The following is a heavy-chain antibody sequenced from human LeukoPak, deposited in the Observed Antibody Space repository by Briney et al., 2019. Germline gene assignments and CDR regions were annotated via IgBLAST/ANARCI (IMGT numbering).Heavy chain of an antibody. CDR2: IYHSGST. J-gene: IGHJ6*03. Sequence: PSETLSLTCTVSGGSISSGGYYWSWIRQPPGKGLEWIGYIYHSGSTYYNPSLKSRVTISVDRSKNQFSLKLSSVTAADTAVYYCARVGTTVNLGGGYYYYYMDVWGKGTTVTVSS. CDR3: ARVGTTVNLGGGYYYYYMDV. D-gene: IGHD4-11*01. V-gene: IGHV4-30-2*01. CDR1: GGSISSGGYY.